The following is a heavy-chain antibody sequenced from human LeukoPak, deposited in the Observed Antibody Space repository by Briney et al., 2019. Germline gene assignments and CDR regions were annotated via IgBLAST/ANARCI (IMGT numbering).Heavy chain of an antibody. CDR1: GFTFSSYS. D-gene: IGHD1-1*01. V-gene: IGHV3-21*01. CDR2: ISSSSSYI. CDR3: ARPTGNGNAFDI. J-gene: IGHJ3*02. Sequence: PGGSLRLSCAASGFTFSSYSMNWVRQAPGKGLEWVSSISSSSSYIYYADSVKGRFTIPRDNAKNSLYLQMNSLRAEDTAVYYCARPTGNGNAFDIWGQGTMVTVSS.